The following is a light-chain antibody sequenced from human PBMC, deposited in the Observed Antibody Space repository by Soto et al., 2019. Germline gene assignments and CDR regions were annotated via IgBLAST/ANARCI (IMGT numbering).Light chain of an antibody. V-gene: IGLV1-40*01. CDR2: GGS. CDR1: SSNIGAGYD. Sequence: QSFLTRPPSVSGAPGQRVTISCTGSSSNIGAGYDVHWYQHQPGTAPKLLIYGGSSRPSGVPDRFSGSKSGTSASLAVTGLQAEDEADYYCQSYDRSLSGTVFGTGTKVTVL. CDR3: QSYDRSLSGTV. J-gene: IGLJ1*01.